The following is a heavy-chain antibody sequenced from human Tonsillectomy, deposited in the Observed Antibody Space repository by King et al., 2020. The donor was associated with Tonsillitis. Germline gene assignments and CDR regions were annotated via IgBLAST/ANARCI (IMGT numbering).Heavy chain of an antibody. J-gene: IGHJ6*03. Sequence: VQLVESGGGVVQPGRSLRLSCAASGFTFSHYGMHWVRQAPGKGLEWVAVIWYDGANRYYADSVKGRLTISRENSKDTLFLQMNSLRAEDTAVYYCARVESSGNYYMDVWGKGTTVTVSS. CDR3: ARVESSGNYYMDV. D-gene: IGHD3-10*01. CDR1: GFTFSHYG. CDR2: IWYDGANR. V-gene: IGHV3-33*08.